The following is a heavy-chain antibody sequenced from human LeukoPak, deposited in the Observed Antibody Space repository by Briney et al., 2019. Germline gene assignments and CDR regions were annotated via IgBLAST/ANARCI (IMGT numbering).Heavy chain of an antibody. Sequence: GGSLRLSCATSGFTFSSYGMHWVRQAPGKGLEWVAVTSYDGSDTYYADSVKGRFTISRDNSKNTLYLQMNSLRAEDTAVYYCAGGDRGYTFGYTYWGQGTLLTVSS. CDR3: AGGDRGYTFGYTY. V-gene: IGHV3-30*03. CDR2: TSYDGSDT. J-gene: IGHJ4*02. CDR1: GFTFSSYG. D-gene: IGHD5-18*01.